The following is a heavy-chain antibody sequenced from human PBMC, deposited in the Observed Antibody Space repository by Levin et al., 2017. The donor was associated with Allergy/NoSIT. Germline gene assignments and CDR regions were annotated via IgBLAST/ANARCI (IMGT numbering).Heavy chain of an antibody. J-gene: IGHJ4*02. CDR3: ATDKPPYSSGWPYYFDY. CDR2: ISYDGSNK. CDR1: GFTFSSYA. D-gene: IGHD6-19*01. Sequence: GGSLRLSCAASGFTFSSYAMHWVRQAPGKGLEWVAVISYDGSNKYYADSVKGRFTISRDNSKNTLYLQMNSLRAEDTAVYYCATDKPPYSSGWPYYFDYWGQGTLVTVSS. V-gene: IGHV3-30-3*01.